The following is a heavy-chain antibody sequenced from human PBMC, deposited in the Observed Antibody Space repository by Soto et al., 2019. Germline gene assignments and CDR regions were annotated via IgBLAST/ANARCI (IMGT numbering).Heavy chain of an antibody. CDR1: GFRFSIYA. CDR3: ARSMTIVRAVFEYYLDH. D-gene: IGHD2-15*01. J-gene: IGHJ4*02. V-gene: IGHV3-30*04. CDR2: SSYDGTTK. Sequence: QGQLVESGGGVVQPGRSLRLSCAASGFRFSIYAMHWVRQAPGKGLEWVALSSYDGTTKSYADSVKGRFTILRDNSNNALSLQMNSLRPEDTAIYYCARSMTIVRAVFEYYLDHWGQGTLVTVSS.